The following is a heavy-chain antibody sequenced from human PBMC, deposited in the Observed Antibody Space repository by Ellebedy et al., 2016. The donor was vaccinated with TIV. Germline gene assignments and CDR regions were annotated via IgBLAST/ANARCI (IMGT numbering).Heavy chain of an antibody. CDR2: ITGGVATT. Sequence: GGSLRLXXAASGSTYSNDAMTWVRHAPGKGLEWVSTITGGVATTYYADSVKGRFTISRDNSKTTLYLQMNSLRAEDTAVYYCARGGLNYFDYWGQGTLVTVSS. CDR1: GSTYSNDA. J-gene: IGHJ4*02. CDR3: ARGGLNYFDY. D-gene: IGHD5-12*01. V-gene: IGHV3-23*01.